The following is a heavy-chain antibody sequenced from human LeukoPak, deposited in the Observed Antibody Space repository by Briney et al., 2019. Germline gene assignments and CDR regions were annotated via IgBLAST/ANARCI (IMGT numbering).Heavy chain of an antibody. CDR3: AKDRANYYDSSGSFDY. V-gene: IGHV3-30*04. J-gene: IGHJ4*02. CDR1: GFTFSSYA. Sequence: PGGSLRLSCAASGFTFSSYAMHWVRQAPGKGLEWVAVISYDGSIEYYADSVKGRFTISRDNSKNTLYLQMNSLRAEDTAVYYCAKDRANYYDSSGSFDYWGQGTLVTVSS. D-gene: IGHD3-22*01. CDR2: ISYDGSIE.